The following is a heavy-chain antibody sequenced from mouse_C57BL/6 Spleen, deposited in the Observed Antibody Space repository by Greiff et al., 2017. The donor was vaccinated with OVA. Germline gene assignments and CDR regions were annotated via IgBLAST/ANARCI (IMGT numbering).Heavy chain of an antibody. D-gene: IGHD2-5*01. CDR2: IDPETGGP. V-gene: IGHV1-15*01. CDR1: GYTFTDYE. J-gene: IGHJ4*01. CDR3: TRGAYYSNYGGTSNAMDY. Sequence: QVQLKESGAELVRPGASVTLSCKASGYTFTDYEMHWVKQTPVHGLEWIGAIDPETGGPAYNQKFKGKAILTADKSSSTAYMELRSLTSEDSAVYYCTRGAYYSNYGGTSNAMDYWGQGTSVTVSS.